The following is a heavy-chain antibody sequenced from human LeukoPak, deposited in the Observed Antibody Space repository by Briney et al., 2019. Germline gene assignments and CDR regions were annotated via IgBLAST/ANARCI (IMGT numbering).Heavy chain of an antibody. J-gene: IGHJ4*02. D-gene: IGHD1-26*01. Sequence: PGGSLRLSCAASGFTFSTYSMNWVRQAPGKGLEWVSYVSSTSTISYAVSVKVRFTSSRDNAKNSLYLQMNSLRDEDTSVYYCARGGTYYPFDFGGQGTLVTVSS. CDR2: VSSTSTI. CDR3: ARGGTYYPFDF. V-gene: IGHV3-48*02. CDR1: GFTFSTYS.